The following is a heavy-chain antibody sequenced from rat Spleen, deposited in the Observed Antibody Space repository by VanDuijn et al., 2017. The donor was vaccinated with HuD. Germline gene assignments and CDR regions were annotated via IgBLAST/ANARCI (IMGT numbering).Heavy chain of an antibody. CDR1: GFTFSNFD. D-gene: IGHD1-11*01. CDR3: TREGSYGGYRYYVMDA. J-gene: IGHJ4*01. Sequence: EVQLVESGGGLVQPGRSMKLSCVASGFTFSNFDMAWVRQAPTKGLEWVASISPSGVTYYRDSVKGRFTVSRDNAKSTLYLQMNSLRSEDTATYYCTREGSYGGYRYYVMDAWGQGASVTVSS. CDR2: ISPSGVT. V-gene: IGHV5-46*01.